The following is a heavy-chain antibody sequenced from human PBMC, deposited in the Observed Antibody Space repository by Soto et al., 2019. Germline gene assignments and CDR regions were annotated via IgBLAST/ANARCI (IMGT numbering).Heavy chain of an antibody. CDR1: GYSFTSYW. D-gene: IGHD6-6*01. CDR2: IDPSDSYT. Sequence: GESLKISCKGSGYSFTSYWISWVRQMPGKGLEWMGRIDPSDSYTNYSPSFQGHVTISADKSISTAYLQWSSLEASDTAMYYCARHYRYSSSSVIYYYYYGMDVWGQGTTVTVSS. CDR3: ARHYRYSSSSVIYYYYYGMDV. J-gene: IGHJ6*02. V-gene: IGHV5-10-1*01.